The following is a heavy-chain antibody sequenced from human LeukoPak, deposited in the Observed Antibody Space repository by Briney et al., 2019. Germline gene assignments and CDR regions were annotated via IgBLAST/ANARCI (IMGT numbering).Heavy chain of an antibody. D-gene: IGHD4-17*01. V-gene: IGHV4-39*07. CDR2: IYYSGST. CDR1: GGSISSSSYY. CDR3: ARDENYGDYVMYDAFDI. J-gene: IGHJ3*02. Sequence: PSETLSLTCTVSGGSISSSSYYWGWIRQPPGKGLEWIGSIYYSGSTNYNPSLKSRVTMSVDTSKNQFSLKLSSVTAADTAVYYCARDENYGDYVMYDAFDIWGQGTMVTVSS.